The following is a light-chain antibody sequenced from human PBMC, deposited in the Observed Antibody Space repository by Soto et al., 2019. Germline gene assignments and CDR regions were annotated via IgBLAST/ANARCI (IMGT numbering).Light chain of an antibody. Sequence: QSALTQPASVSGSPGQSITISCTGTTSDVGRYNLVSWYQKHPGKAPKLMIYEGTKRPSGVSNRFSGSKSGNTASLTISGLQAEDEADYYCCSYAGSGTLVFGGGTKLTVL. CDR3: CSYAGSGTLV. CDR1: TSDVGRYNL. J-gene: IGLJ2*01. CDR2: EGT. V-gene: IGLV2-23*01.